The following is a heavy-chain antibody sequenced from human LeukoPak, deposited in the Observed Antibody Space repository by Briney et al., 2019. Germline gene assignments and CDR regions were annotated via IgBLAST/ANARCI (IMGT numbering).Heavy chain of an antibody. CDR3: ARVFDSGSQAYFYYMDV. D-gene: IGHD3-10*01. CDR1: GGSIRGYY. Sequence: PSETLSLTCNVSGGSIRGYYWSWIRQPPGKGLEWIGYIYSSGSTNYNPSLKSRVTMSVDTSKNQFSLKVSSVTAADTAVYYCARVFDSGSQAYFYYMDVWGKGTSVTISS. V-gene: IGHV4-59*01. J-gene: IGHJ6*03. CDR2: IYSSGST.